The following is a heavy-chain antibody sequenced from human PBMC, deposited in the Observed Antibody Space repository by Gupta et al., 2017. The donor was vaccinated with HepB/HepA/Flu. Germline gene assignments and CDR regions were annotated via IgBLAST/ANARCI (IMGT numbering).Heavy chain of an antibody. CDR3: ARDSEGETATGTVFFDY. D-gene: IGHD6-13*01. CDR1: GDTFSRHG. V-gene: IGHV1-69*06. Sequence: QVPLLQSGAEGQKPGSSLKLTCKASGDTFSRHGISWVRQAPGQGFEWMGGIIPIFGTTYYTHDFRGRATITADKSTSTAYMELTSLKSEDTAIYFCARDSEGETATGTVFFDYWGQGTLVTVSS. CDR2: IIPIFGTT. J-gene: IGHJ4*02.